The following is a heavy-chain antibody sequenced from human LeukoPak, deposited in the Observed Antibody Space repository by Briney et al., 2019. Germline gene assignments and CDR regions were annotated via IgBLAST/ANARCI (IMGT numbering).Heavy chain of an antibody. Sequence: ASVKVSCKASGYTFTSNDIHWVRQAPGQGLEWMGIINPSGGSTSYAQKFQGRVTMTRDTSTSTVYMELSSLRSEDTAVYYCARFASLYNRSWYYAFDIWGQGTMVTVPS. CDR2: INPSGGST. CDR1: GYTFTSND. J-gene: IGHJ3*02. D-gene: IGHD6-13*01. CDR3: ARFASLYNRSWYYAFDI. V-gene: IGHV1-46*01.